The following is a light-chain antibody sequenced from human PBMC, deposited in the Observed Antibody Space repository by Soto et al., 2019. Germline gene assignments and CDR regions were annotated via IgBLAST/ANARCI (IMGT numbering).Light chain of an antibody. V-gene: IGKV1-5*03. J-gene: IGKJ1*01. CDR3: QQYNSYS. Sequence: DIQMTQSPSTLSASVGDRVTITCRASQSISSWLAWYQQKPGKAPKLLIYKASSLESGVPSRFSGSGSGTEFTLTIRSLQPDDFATYYCQQYNSYSFGQGTKVEIK. CDR1: QSISSW. CDR2: KAS.